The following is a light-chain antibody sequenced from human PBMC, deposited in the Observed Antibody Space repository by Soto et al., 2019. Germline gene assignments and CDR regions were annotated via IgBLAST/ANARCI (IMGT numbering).Light chain of an antibody. J-gene: IGKJ1*01. V-gene: IGKV3-20*01. CDR1: PSVSGNF. Sequence: VLTQAQGPLSLSPGDRATVSCTASPSVSGNFVAWYQEKPGQAPRLLIYGASSRATGIPDRFSGSGSGTDFTLTISRLEPEDFAVYYCQQYGSSGTFGQGTKVDIK. CDR2: GAS. CDR3: QQYGSSGT.